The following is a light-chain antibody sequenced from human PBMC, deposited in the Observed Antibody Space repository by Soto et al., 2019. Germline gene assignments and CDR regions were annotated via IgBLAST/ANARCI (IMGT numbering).Light chain of an antibody. CDR2: EGS. CDR1: SSDVGSYNL. J-gene: IGLJ2*01. CDR3: CSYAGSRTYVV. Sequence: QSALTQPASVSGSPGQSITISCTGTSSDVGSYNLVSWYQHHPGKAPKLMIYEGSKRPSGVSNRFSGSKSGNTASLTISGLQAEDEADYYCCSYAGSRTYVVFGGGTPLTVL. V-gene: IGLV2-23*01.